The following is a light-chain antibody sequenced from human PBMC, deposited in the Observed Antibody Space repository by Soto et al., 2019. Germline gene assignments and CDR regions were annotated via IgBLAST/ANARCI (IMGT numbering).Light chain of an antibody. CDR3: QHHNSYSQT. CDR2: GAS. J-gene: IGKJ1*01. V-gene: IGKV1-5*01. CDR1: QSTRYY. Sequence: DIQLTQSPPTLSASVGDRVTITCRASQSTRYYLAWYQQMPGKAPRLLIYGASSLQSGVPSRFSGSGSGTEFTLTISSLQPDDFATYFCQHHNSYSQTFGQGTNVDI.